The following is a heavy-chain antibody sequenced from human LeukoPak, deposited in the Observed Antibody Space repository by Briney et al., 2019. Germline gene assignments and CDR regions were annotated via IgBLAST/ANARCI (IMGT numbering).Heavy chain of an antibody. J-gene: IGHJ4*02. V-gene: IGHV1-8*02. CDR1: GGTFSSYA. CDR2: MNPNSGNT. D-gene: IGHD3-22*01. Sequence: ASVKVSCKASGGTFSSYAINWVRQATGQGLEWMGWMNPNSGNTGYAQKFQGRVTMTRNTSISTAYMELSSLRSEDTAVYYCARAPYDGSGYYPYWGQGTLVTVSS. CDR3: ARAPYDGSGYYPY.